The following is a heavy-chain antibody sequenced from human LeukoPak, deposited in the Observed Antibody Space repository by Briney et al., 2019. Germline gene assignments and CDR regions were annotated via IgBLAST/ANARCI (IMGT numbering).Heavy chain of an antibody. CDR3: AEYSSSGVGY. Sequence: ASVKVSCKASGYTFTGYYMHWVRQAPGQGLEWMGWINPNSGGTNYAQKFQGRVTMTRDTSISTAYMELSRLRSDDMAVYYCAEYSSSGVGYWGQGTLVTVSS. V-gene: IGHV1-2*02. CDR2: INPNSGGT. D-gene: IGHD6-6*01. J-gene: IGHJ4*02. CDR1: GYTFTGYY.